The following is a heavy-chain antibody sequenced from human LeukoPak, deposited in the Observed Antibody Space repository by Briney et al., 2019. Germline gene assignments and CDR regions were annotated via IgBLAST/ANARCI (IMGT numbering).Heavy chain of an antibody. Sequence: GGSLTLSCAASGFTFSSYSINWVRQAPGKGLEWVSSISSTSSYIYYADSVKGRFTISRDNTKNSLYLQMNSLRAEDTAVYYCARVVGYYYYMDVWGKGTTVTVS. CDR2: ISSTSSYI. V-gene: IGHV3-21*01. D-gene: IGHD1-26*01. CDR1: GFTFSSYS. CDR3: ARVVGYYYYMDV. J-gene: IGHJ6*03.